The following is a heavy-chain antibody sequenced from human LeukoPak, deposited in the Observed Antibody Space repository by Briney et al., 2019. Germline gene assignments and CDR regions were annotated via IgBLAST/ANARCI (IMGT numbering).Heavy chain of an antibody. V-gene: IGHV1-69*04. D-gene: IGHD3-10*01. CDR1: GGTFSSYT. J-gene: IGHJ4*02. Sequence: ASVKVSCKASGGTFSSYTISWVRQAPGQGLEWMGRIIPILGIANYAQKFQGRVTITADKSTSTAYMELSSLRSEDTAVYYCARDMVRGVITGYYFDYWVQGTVVTVSS. CDR2: IIPILGIA. CDR3: ARDMVRGVITGYYFDY.